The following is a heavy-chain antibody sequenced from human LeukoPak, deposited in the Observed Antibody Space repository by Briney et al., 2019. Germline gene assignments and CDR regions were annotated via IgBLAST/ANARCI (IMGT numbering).Heavy chain of an antibody. CDR2: IIPILGIA. V-gene: IGHV1-69*04. J-gene: IGHJ4*02. D-gene: IGHD6-25*01. CDR3: ARFLAVAPEGGFDY. Sequence: ASVKVSCKASGGTFSSYAISWVRQAPGQGLEWMGRIIPILGIANYAQKFQGRVTITADKSTSTAYMELSSLRSEDTAVYYCARFLAVAPEGGFDYWGQGTLVTVSS. CDR1: GGTFSSYA.